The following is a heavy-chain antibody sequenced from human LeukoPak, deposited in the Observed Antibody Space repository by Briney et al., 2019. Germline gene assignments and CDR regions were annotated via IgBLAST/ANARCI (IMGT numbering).Heavy chain of an antibody. V-gene: IGHV3-48*03. CDR2: IGSRGRTI. CDR3: AGGDGDYDYFDY. Sequence: GGSLRLSCAASGFTFSSYEMNWVRQAPGKGLEWVSYIGSRGRTIYYVDFVKGRFTISRDNAKNSLYLQMNSLRAEDTAVYYCAGGDGDYDYFDYWGQGILVTVSS. J-gene: IGHJ4*02. CDR1: GFTFSSYE. D-gene: IGHD4-17*01.